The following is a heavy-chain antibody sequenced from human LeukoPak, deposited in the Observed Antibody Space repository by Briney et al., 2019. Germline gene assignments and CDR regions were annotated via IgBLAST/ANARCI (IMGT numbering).Heavy chain of an antibody. CDR1: GSSISSSSYY. Sequence: SETLSLTCTVSGSSISSSSYYWGWIRQPPGKGLEWIGSIYYSGSTYYNPSLKSRVTISVDTSKNQFSLKLSSVTAADTAVYYCARTALGGLEDIVVVPAAPPHWFDPWGQGTLVTVSS. CDR3: ARTALGGLEDIVVVPAAPPHWFDP. D-gene: IGHD2-2*01. J-gene: IGHJ5*02. V-gene: IGHV4-39*07. CDR2: IYYSGST.